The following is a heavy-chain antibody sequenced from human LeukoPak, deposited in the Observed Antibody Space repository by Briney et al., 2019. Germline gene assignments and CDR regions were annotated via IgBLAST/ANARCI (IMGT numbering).Heavy chain of an antibody. CDR3: ARERGSYYDILTGYPISTPIDY. J-gene: IGHJ4*02. V-gene: IGHV3-11*04. D-gene: IGHD3-9*01. CDR1: GFTFSDYY. Sequence: PGGSLRLSCLASGFTFSDYYMNWIRYTPGKGLEWISYISTSGTTISYADSVKGRFTISRDNGRNSLYLQMNSLRAEDTAVYYCARERGSYYDILTGYPISTPIDYWGQGALVTVSS. CDR2: ISTSGTTI.